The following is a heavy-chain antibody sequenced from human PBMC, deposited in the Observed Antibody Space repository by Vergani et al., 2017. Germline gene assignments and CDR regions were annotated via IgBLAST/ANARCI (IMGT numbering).Heavy chain of an antibody. Sequence: QEQLVQSGSELKKPGASVKVSCKASGYSLNNYAIHWVRQAPGQGLEWMGWINPTTGNPTYARGFTGRFVFSLDTSISTAYLQIGSLKAEDTAVYFCARAKRGRLAVGATDSWVQGTLLTVSS. CDR3: ARAKRGRLAVGATDS. D-gene: IGHD6-19*01. V-gene: IGHV7-4-1*01. J-gene: IGHJ4*02. CDR1: GYSLNNYA. CDR2: INPTTGNP.